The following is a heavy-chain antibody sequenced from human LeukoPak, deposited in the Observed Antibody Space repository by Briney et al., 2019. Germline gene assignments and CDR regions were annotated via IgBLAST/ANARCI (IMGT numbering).Heavy chain of an antibody. D-gene: IGHD2-15*01. CDR2: ISGSGGST. J-gene: IGHJ4*02. Sequence: TGGSLRLSCAASGFTFSSYAMSWVRQAPGKGLEWVSAISGSGGSTYYADSVKGRFTISRDNSKNTLYLQMNSLRAEDTAVYYCAARYCSGGSCYYFDYWGQGTLVTVSS. CDR3: AARYCSGGSCYYFDY. CDR1: GFTFSSYA. V-gene: IGHV3-23*01.